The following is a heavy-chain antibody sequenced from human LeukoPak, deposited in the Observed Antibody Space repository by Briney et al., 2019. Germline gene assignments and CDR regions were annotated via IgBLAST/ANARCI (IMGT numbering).Heavy chain of an antibody. CDR3: ARIKTVTNYYYYYMDV. D-gene: IGHD4-17*01. Sequence: SGPALVKPTQTLTLTCPFSELSLRTSGMCVSWIRQPPGKALEWLARIDWDDDKYYSTSLKTRLTISKDTSENQVVLTMTNMDPVDTATYYCARIKTVTNYYYYYMDVWGKGTTVTVSS. J-gene: IGHJ6*03. V-gene: IGHV2-70*11. CDR1: ELSLRTSGMC. CDR2: IDWDDDK.